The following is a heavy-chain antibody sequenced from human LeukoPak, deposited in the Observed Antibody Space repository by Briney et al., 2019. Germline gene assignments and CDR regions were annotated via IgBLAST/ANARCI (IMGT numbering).Heavy chain of an antibody. CDR1: GGSISSSSYY. J-gene: IGHJ3*02. V-gene: IGHV4-39*01. CDR2: IYYSGST. D-gene: IGHD3-16*01. CDR3: ARRAHITSRAFDI. Sequence: KPSETLSLTCTVSGGSISSSSYYWGWIRQPPGKGLEWIGSIYYSGSTYYNPSLKSRVTISVDTSKNQFSLKLSSVTAADTAVYYCARRAHITSRAFDIWAQGTMVTVSS.